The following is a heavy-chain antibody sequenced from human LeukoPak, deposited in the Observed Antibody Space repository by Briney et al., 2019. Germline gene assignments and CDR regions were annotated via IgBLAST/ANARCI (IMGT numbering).Heavy chain of an antibody. V-gene: IGHV3-21*01. J-gene: IGHJ4*02. CDR1: GSTFSSYS. CDR2: ISSSSSYI. Sequence: GGSLRLSCAASGSTFSSYSMTWVRQAPGKGLEWVSSISSSSSYIYYADSVKGRFTISRDNAKNSLYLQMNSLRAEDTAVYYCASEYCSSTSCYGGWGQGTLVTVSS. D-gene: IGHD2-2*01. CDR3: ASEYCSSTSCYGG.